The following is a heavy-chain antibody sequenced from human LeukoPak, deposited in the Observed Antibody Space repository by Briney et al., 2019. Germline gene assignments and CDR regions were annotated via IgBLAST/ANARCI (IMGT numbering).Heavy chain of an antibody. CDR3: AKRGFCSGGSCYSFHFDY. V-gene: IGHV3-30*18. D-gene: IGHD2-15*01. CDR2: ISYEGSNI. CDR1: GFTFNSHG. J-gene: IGHJ4*02. Sequence: GXSLRLSCTASGFTFNSHGMHWVRQAPGKGLEWVALISYEGSNIKYADSVKGRFTISRDNSKNTLYLQMNSLRAEDTALYYCAKRGFCSGGSCYSFHFDYWGQGTLVTVSS.